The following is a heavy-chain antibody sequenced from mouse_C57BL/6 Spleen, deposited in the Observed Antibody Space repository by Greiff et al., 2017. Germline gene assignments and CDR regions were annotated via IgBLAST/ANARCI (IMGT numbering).Heavy chain of an antibody. CDR3: ARGGVSHFDY. V-gene: IGHV5-17*01. Sequence: EVKLVESGGGLVKPGGSLKLSCAASGFTFSDYGMHWVRQAPEKGLEWVAYISSGSSTIYYADTVKGRFTISRDNAKNTLFLQMTSLRSEDTAMYYCARGGVSHFDYWGQGTTLTVSS. CDR2: ISSGSSTI. CDR1: GFTFSDYG. D-gene: IGHD2-10*02. J-gene: IGHJ2*01.